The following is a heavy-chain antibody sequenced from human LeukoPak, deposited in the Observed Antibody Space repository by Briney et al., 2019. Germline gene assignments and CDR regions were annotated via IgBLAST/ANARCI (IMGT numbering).Heavy chain of an antibody. CDR3: ARDLGEEFDP. J-gene: IGHJ5*02. D-gene: IGHD3-10*01. Sequence: SETPSLTCAASGGSFNAYYWSWIRQPAGKGLEWIGRIYTSGSTNYNPSLKSRVTMSVDTSKNQFSLKLSSVTAADTAVYYCARDLGEEFDPWGQGTLVTVSS. CDR1: GGSFNAYY. V-gene: IGHV4-4*07. CDR2: IYTSGST.